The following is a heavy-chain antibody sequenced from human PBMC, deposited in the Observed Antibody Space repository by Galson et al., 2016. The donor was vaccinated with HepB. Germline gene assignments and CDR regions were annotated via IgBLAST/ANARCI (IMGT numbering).Heavy chain of an antibody. Sequence: TLSLTCTVSGASINDSTWWTWVRQAPGRGLEWIGELYHTETTNNNPFLSSRFTLSIDKSRNQFSLNLTSATAADTAVYYCARAAVVPGARMVFDPWGQGTLVTVSS. V-gene: IGHV4-4*02. CDR1: GASINDSTW. D-gene: IGHD2-2*01. CDR3: ARAAVVPGARMVFDP. J-gene: IGHJ5*02. CDR2: LYHTETT.